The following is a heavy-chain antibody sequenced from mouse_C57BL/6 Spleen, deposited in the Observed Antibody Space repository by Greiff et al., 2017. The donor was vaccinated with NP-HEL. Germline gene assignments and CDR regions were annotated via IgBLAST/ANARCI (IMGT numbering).Heavy chain of an antibody. D-gene: IGHD2-3*01. V-gene: IGHV1-55*01. CDR2: IYPGSGST. CDR1: GYTFTSYW. J-gene: IGHJ4*01. Sequence: QVQLQQPGAELVKPGASVKMSCKASGYTFTSYWITWVKQRPGQGLEWIGDIYPGSGSTNYNEKFKSKATLTVDTSSSTAYMQLSSLTSEDSAVYYCARGREGYYVSYAMDYWGQGTSVTVSS. CDR3: ARGREGYYVSYAMDY.